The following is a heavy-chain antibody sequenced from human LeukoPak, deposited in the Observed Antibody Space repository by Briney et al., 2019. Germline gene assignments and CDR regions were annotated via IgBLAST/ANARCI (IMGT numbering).Heavy chain of an antibody. CDR1: GVSISSSSYY. V-gene: IGHV4-61*05. J-gene: IGHJ6*03. CDR3: ARYQGKVLRFLEWLPDHYYYYYMDV. Sequence: SETLSLTCTVSGVSISSSSYYWGWIRQPPGKGLEWIGYIYYSGSTNYNPSLKSRVTISVDTSKNQFSLKLSSVTAADTAVYYCARYQGKVLRFLEWLPDHYYYYYMDVWGEGTTVTVSS. CDR2: IYYSGST. D-gene: IGHD3-3*01.